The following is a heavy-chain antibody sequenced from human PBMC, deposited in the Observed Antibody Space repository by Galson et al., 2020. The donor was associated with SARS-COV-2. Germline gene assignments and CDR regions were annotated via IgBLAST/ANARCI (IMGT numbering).Heavy chain of an antibody. CDR1: GGSISSSSYY. CDR3: AGHAVGSYDFDY. D-gene: IGHD3-16*01. CDR2: IYYSGST. Sequence: SETLSLTCTVSGGSISSSSYYWGWIRQPPGKGLEWIGSIYYSGSTYYNPSLKSRVTISVDTSKNQFSLKLSSVTAEDTAVYYCAGHAVGSYDFDYWGQGTLVTVSS. V-gene: IGHV4-39*01. J-gene: IGHJ4*02.